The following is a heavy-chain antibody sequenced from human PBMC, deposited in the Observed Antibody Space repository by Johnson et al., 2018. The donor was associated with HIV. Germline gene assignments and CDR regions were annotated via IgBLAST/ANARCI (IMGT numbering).Heavy chain of an antibody. CDR2: ISYAGSDK. J-gene: IGHJ3*02. CDR1: GFTFSYYG. D-gene: IGHD3-22*01. V-gene: IGHV3-33*05. Sequence: QVQLVESGGGVVQPGRSLRLSCAASGFTFSYYGIHWVRQAPGKGLEWVAVISYAGSDKYYSDSVKGRFTISRDNSKNTLYLQMNSLKTEDTAVYYCTTGHYYDSSGDAFDIWGQGTMVTVSS. CDR3: TTGHYYDSSGDAFDI.